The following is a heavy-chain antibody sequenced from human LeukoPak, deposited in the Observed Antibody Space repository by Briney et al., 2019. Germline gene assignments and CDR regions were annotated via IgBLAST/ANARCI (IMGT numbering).Heavy chain of an antibody. CDR3: ARAGYYGSEPFDP. D-gene: IGHD3-10*01. V-gene: IGHV4-4*07. J-gene: IGHJ5*02. CDR1: GGSISNYY. CDR2: IYSSGSI. Sequence: SETLSLTCTVSGGSISNYYWSWIRQPAGEGLEWIGRIYSSGSINYKSSLKSRVTISVDTSKNQISLKLNSVTAADTAVYYCARAGYYGSEPFDPWGQGTLVTVSS.